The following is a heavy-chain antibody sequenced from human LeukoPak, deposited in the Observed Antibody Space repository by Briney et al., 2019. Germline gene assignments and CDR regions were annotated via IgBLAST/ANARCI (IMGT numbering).Heavy chain of an antibody. J-gene: IGHJ5*02. CDR1: GGSISSGGYY. CDR2: IYHSGST. CDR3: ARVVVSLGLRETPNWFDP. V-gene: IGHV4-30-2*01. D-gene: IGHD2-2*01. Sequence: SQTLSLTCTVSGGSISSGGYYWSWIRQPPGKGLEWIGYIYHSGSTYYNPSLKSRVTISVDRSKNQFSLKLSSVTAADTAVYYCARVVVSLGLRETPNWFDPWGQGTLVTVSS.